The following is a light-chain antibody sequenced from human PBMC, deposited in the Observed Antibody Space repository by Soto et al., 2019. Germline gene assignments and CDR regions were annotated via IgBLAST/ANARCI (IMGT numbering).Light chain of an antibody. Sequence: QPVLTQPPSASGTPGQRVTISCSGSSSNIGSNCVNWYRQLPGTAPKLLIYSNNQRPSGVPDRFSGSKSGTSASLAISGLQSEDEADYYCAAWDDSLNGVVFGGGTKLTVL. J-gene: IGLJ2*01. V-gene: IGLV1-44*01. CDR3: AAWDDSLNGVV. CDR1: SSNIGSNC. CDR2: SNN.